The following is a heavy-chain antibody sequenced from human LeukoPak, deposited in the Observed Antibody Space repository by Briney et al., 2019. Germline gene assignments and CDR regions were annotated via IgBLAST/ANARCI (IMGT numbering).Heavy chain of an antibody. D-gene: IGHD1-26*01. V-gene: IGHV4-59*01. CDR3: ARYIVSYPHDAFDI. CDR1: GGSISSYY. J-gene: IGHJ3*02. Sequence: ASETLSLTCTVSGGSISSYYWSWIRQPPGKGLEWIGYIYYSGSTSYNPSLKSRVAISVDTSKKQFSLKLSSVTAADTAFYYCARYIVSYPHDAFDIWGQGTMVTVSS. CDR2: IYYSGST.